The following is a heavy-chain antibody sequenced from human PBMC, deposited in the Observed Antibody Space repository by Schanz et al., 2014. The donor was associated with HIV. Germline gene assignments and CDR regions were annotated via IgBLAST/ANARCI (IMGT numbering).Heavy chain of an antibody. J-gene: IGHJ4*02. CDR1: GFTFSNFA. CDR3: ARALGRFRLYHLDY. V-gene: IGHV3-23*01. CDR2: ISGSGVST. Sequence: EVQMLESGGGSVQPGGSLRLSCAASGFTFSNFAMSWVRQAPGKGLEWVSSISGSGVSTFYAGSVKGRFTISRDNSKNTLFLQMNSLRAEDTAVYYCARALGRFRLYHLDYWGQGTLVTVSS. D-gene: IGHD3-16*01.